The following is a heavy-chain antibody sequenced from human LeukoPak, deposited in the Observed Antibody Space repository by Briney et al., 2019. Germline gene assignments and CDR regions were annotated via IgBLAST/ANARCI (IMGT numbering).Heavy chain of an antibody. J-gene: IGHJ4*02. V-gene: IGHV3-23*01. Sequence: KSGGSLRLSCSASGFTCCGYAMSWVPQAPGKGRVWVSGISGSGGSTYYADSVKGRFTISGDNSKNTRYLQMNRLRADDTAVYYCAKDFKLRRTSIVYWGQGTLVTVSS. CDR1: GFTCCGYA. CDR2: ISGSGGST. D-gene: IGHD1-26*01. CDR3: AKDFKLRRTSIVY.